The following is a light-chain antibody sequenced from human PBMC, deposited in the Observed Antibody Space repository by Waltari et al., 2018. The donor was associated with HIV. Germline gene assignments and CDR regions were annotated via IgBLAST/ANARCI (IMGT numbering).Light chain of an antibody. CDR1: NIGTKS. CDR3: QVWDGSSDHWV. Sequence: SYVLTQPPSVSVAPGQTARITCGGDNIGTKSVHWYQQNPGQAPVLVVYDDRDRPSGSPERFSGSNSGNTATLTVSRVEVGDEADYDCQVWDGSSDHWVFGGGTKLTVL. CDR2: DDR. V-gene: IGLV3-21*02. J-gene: IGLJ3*02.